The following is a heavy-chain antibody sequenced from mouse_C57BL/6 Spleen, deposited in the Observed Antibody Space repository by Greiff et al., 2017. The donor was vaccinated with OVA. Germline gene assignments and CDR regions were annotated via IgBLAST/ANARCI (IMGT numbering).Heavy chain of an antibody. Sequence: VQLQQSGAELMKPGASVKLSCKATGYTFTGYWIEWVKQRPGHGLEWIGEILPGSGSTTSNEKFKGKATFTADTSSNTAYMQLSSLTPEDSAIYYFARYYYGSGFAYWGQGTLVTVSA. CDR1: GYTFTGYW. J-gene: IGHJ3*01. V-gene: IGHV1-9*01. CDR3: ARYYYGSGFAY. D-gene: IGHD1-1*01. CDR2: ILPGSGST.